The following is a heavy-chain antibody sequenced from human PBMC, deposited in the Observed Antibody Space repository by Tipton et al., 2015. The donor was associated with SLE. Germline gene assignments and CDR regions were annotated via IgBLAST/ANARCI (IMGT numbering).Heavy chain of an antibody. J-gene: IGHJ4*02. CDR3: ARYDFWSGYYLFGY. D-gene: IGHD3-3*01. V-gene: IGHV3-11*04. CDR2: ISSSGSTI. Sequence: SLRLSCAASGFTFSDYYMSWIRQAPGKGLEWVSYISSSGSTIYYAGSVKGRFTISRDNAKNSLYLQMNSLRAEDTAVYSCARYDFWSGYYLFGYWGQGTLVTVSS. CDR1: GFTFSDYY.